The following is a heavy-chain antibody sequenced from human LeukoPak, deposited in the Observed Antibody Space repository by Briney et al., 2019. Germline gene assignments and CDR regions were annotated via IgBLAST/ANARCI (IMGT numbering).Heavy chain of an antibody. D-gene: IGHD6-13*01. J-gene: IGHJ4*02. CDR3: ARDSSSWYWLDY. V-gene: IGHV3-11*06. Sequence: GGSLRLSCAASGFTFSDYYMSWIRQAPGKGLEWVSSISSSSSYIYYADSVKGRFTISRDNAKNSLYLQMNSLRAEDTAVYYCARDSSSWYWLDYWGQGTLVTVSS. CDR1: GFTFSDYY. CDR2: ISSSSSYI.